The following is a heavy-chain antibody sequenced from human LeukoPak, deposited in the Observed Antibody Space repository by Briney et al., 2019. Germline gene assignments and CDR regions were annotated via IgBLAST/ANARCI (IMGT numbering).Heavy chain of an antibody. V-gene: IGHV4-34*01. J-gene: IGHJ5*02. Sequence: PSETLSLTRAVYGGSFSGYYWSWIRQPPGKGLEWIGEINHSGSTNYNPSLKSRVTISVDTSKNQFSLKLSSVTAADTAVYYCARGRRKAAAGTWFDPWGQGTLVTVSS. D-gene: IGHD6-13*01. CDR3: ARGRRKAAAGTWFDP. CDR2: INHSGST. CDR1: GGSFSGYY.